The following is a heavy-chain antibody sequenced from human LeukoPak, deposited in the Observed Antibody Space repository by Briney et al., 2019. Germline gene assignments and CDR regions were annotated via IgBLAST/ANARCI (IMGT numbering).Heavy chain of an antibody. J-gene: IGHJ3*02. CDR3: ARDRGGYPLLYGDAFDI. Sequence: PSETLSLTCTVSGGSISSYYWSWIRQPPGKGLEWIWYIYYSGSTNYNPSLKSRVTISVDTSKNQFSLKLSSVTAADTAVYYCARDRGGYPLLYGDAFDIWGQGTMVTVSS. D-gene: IGHD2-2*02. V-gene: IGHV4-59*01. CDR1: GGSISSYY. CDR2: IYYSGST.